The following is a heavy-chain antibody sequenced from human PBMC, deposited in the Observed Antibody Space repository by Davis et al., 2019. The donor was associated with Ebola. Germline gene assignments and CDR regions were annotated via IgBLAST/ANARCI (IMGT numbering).Heavy chain of an antibody. D-gene: IGHD3-3*01. CDR3: ARDFRFFGVANPFGY. CDR2: INPSGGST. CDR1: GYTFTSYY. J-gene: IGHJ4*02. V-gene: IGHV1-46*01. Sequence: AASVKVSCKASGYTFTSYYMHWVRQAPGQGLEWMGIINPSGGSTSYAQKFQGRVTMTRDTSTSTVYMELSSLRSEDTAVYYCARDFRFFGVANPFGYWGQGTLVTVSS.